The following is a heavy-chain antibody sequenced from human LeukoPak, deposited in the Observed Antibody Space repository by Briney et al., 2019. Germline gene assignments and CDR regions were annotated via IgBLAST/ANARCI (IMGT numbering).Heavy chain of an antibody. D-gene: IGHD5-24*01. CDR3: ARHHRAVYYFDY. Sequence: SVTVSCKASGGTFSSYAISWVRQAPGQGLEWMGGIIPIFGTANYAQKFQGRVTITTDESTSTAYMELSSLRSEDTAVYYCARHHRAVYYFDYWGQGTLVTVSS. V-gene: IGHV1-69*05. J-gene: IGHJ4*02. CDR2: IIPIFGTA. CDR1: GGTFSSYA.